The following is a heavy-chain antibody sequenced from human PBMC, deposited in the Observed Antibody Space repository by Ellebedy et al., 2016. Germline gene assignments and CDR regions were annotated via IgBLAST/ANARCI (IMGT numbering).Heavy chain of an antibody. CDR3: TTGDCSSASCYSFYF. D-gene: IGHD2-2*01. CDR2: IKSKIDGGTT. V-gene: IGHV3-15*07. Sequence: GGSLRLSCAASGLTFSNAWMNWVRQAPGKGLEWVGRIKSKIDGGTTDYAAPVKGRFTISRDDSKNTLFLHMNSLKTEDTAVYYCTTGDCSSASCYSFYFWGQGTLVTVSS. CDR1: GLTFSNAW. J-gene: IGHJ4*02.